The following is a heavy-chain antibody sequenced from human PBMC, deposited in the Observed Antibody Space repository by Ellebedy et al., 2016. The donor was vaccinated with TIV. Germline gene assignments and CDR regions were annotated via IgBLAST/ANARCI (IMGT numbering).Heavy chain of an antibody. D-gene: IGHD3-16*01. CDR2: ISSSGSTI. Sequence: PGGSLRLSCAVSGFTLSSYNMNWVRQAPGKGLEWVFYISSSGSTIYYAESVKGRFTISRDNAKNSLYLQMNSLRDEDTAVYYCARAYYDTAGMDVWGQGTTVTVSS. J-gene: IGHJ6*02. CDR1: GFTLSSYN. V-gene: IGHV3-48*02. CDR3: ARAYYDTAGMDV.